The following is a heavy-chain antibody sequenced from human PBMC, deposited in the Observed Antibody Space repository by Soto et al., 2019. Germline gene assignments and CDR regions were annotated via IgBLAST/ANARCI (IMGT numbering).Heavy chain of an antibody. CDR2: ISYDGNNK. CDR1: GFTFSDYS. D-gene: IGHD4-17*01. Sequence: PGGSLRLSCAASGFTFSDYSLHWVRQAPGKGLQWVALISYDGNNKDFADSVNGRFSISRDNSRNTLYLQLNSLRLEDTAMYYCARDGSQYGEPHDAFDIWGQGKLVPVSS. J-gene: IGHJ3*02. V-gene: IGHV3-30-3*01. CDR3: ARDGSQYGEPHDAFDI.